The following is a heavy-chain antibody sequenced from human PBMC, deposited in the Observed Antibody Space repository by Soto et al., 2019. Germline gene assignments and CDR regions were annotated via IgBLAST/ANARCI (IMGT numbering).Heavy chain of an antibody. V-gene: IGHV4-4*07. CDR1: GGSINSYF. CDR3: ARVGCSSTSCRDPFDS. J-gene: IGHJ5*01. Sequence: SETLSLTCTVSGGSINSYFWHWIRQPAKKGLEWIGRFYTGGTTNYNPSFKSRVTMSVDTSKNQFSLKLNSVTAADTAVYFCARVGCSSTSCRDPFDSWGQGFLVTVSS. CDR2: FYTGGTT. D-gene: IGHD2-2*01.